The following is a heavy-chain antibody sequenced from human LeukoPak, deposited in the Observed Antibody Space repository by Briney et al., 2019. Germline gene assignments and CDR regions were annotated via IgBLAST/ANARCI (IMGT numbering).Heavy chain of an antibody. D-gene: IGHD2-2*01. CDR3: AVSSTSLPGAFDI. CDR2: INPSGGST. CDR1: GYTFTSYY. Sequence: ASVKVSCKASGYTFTSYYMHWVRQAPGQGLEWMGIINPSGGSTSYAQKFQGRVTMTRDTSTSTVYMELSSLRSEDTAVYYCAVSSTSLPGAFDIWGQGTMVTVSS. J-gene: IGHJ3*02. V-gene: IGHV1-46*01.